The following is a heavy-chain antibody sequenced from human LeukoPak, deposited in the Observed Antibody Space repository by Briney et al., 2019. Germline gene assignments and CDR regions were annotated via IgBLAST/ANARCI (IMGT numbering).Heavy chain of an antibody. D-gene: IGHD3-22*01. CDR1: GYTFTSYG. CDR2: ISAYNGNT. Sequence: ASVKVSCKASGYTFTSYGISWVRQPPGQGLEWMGWISAYNGNTNYAQKLQGRVTMTTDTSTSTAYMALRSLRSDDTAVYYCARDSGYYVLFDYWGQGTLVTVSS. V-gene: IGHV1-18*01. CDR3: ARDSGYYVLFDY. J-gene: IGHJ4*02.